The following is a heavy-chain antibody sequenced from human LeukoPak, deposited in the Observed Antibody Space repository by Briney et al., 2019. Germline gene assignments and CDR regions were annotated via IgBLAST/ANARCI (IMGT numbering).Heavy chain of an antibody. J-gene: IGHJ3*02. CDR3: ARPQVNDYGDCGI. V-gene: IGHV3-21*01. CDR2: ISRSSSNYSYT. Sequence: GGSLRLSCTASGFTFSTYSMHWVRQAPGKGLEWISYISRSSSNYSYTYYAESVKRRFTISRDNAKNALLLQMNSLRAEDTAVYYCARPQVNDYGDCGIWGQGTMVAVSS. CDR1: GFTFSTYS. D-gene: IGHD4-17*01.